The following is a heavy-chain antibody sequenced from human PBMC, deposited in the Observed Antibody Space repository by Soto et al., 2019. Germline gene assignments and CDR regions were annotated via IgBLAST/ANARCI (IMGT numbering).Heavy chain of an antibody. CDR3: AKGGGSTVPTKNTVFDY. V-gene: IGHV3-23*01. D-gene: IGHD2-2*01. Sequence: PGGSLRLSCAASAFTFTNYAMTWVRQAPGKGLEWVSGISGSGGSTYYADSVKGRFTIYRDNSKSTLYLQMNSLRVDDTAVYYFAKGGGSTVPTKNTVFDYWGQGPLVTVSS. CDR2: ISGSGGST. J-gene: IGHJ4*02. CDR1: AFTFTNYA.